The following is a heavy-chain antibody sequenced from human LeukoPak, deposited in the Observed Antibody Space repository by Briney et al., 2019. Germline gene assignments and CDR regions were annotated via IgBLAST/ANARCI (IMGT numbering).Heavy chain of an antibody. Sequence: SVKVSCKASGGTFSSYPFTWVRQAPGQGLEWMGGIIPSFGTANYAQKFQGRAMITADESTSTAYMELSSLRAEDTAFYYCARAAGAYSPAYHHDYWGQGTLVTVSS. D-gene: IGHD3-16*01. CDR3: ARAAGAYSPAYHHDY. CDR2: IIPSFGTA. V-gene: IGHV1-69*13. J-gene: IGHJ4*02. CDR1: GGTFSSYP.